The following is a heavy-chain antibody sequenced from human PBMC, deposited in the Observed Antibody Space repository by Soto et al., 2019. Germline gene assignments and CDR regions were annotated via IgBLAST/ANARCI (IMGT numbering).Heavy chain of an antibody. CDR2: ISGSGGST. CDR3: AKDDGTVVVPAAMRHPGGYAAFDI. CDR1: GFTFSSYA. Sequence: EVQLLESGGGLVQPGGSLRLSCAASGFTFSSYAMSWVRQAPGKGLEWVSAISGSGGSTYYADSVKGRFTISRDNSNNTLYLQMNSLRAEDTAVYYCAKDDGTVVVPAAMRHPGGYAAFDIWGQGTMVTVSS. D-gene: IGHD2-2*01. J-gene: IGHJ3*02. V-gene: IGHV3-23*01.